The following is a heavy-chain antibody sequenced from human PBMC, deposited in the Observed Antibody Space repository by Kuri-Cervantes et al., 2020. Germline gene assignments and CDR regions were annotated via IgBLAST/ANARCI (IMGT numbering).Heavy chain of an antibody. CDR2: IKQDGSEK. CDR1: GFTFSSYW. Sequence: GESLKISCAASGFTFSSYWMSWVRQAPGKGLEWVANIKQDGSEKYYVDSVKGRFTISRDNAKNSLYLQMNSLRAEDTAVYYCAREDGFEQLVRAFDIWGQGTRVTVSS. D-gene: IGHD6-13*01. J-gene: IGHJ3*02. V-gene: IGHV3-7*01. CDR3: AREDGFEQLVRAFDI.